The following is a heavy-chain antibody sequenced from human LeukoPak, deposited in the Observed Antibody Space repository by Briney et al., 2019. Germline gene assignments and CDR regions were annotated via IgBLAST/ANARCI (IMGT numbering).Heavy chain of an antibody. V-gene: IGHV4-59*08. D-gene: IGHD2-8*02. CDR3: ATALVVHGYFQH. CDR1: GGSISSYY. Sequence: SETLSLTCTVSGGSISSYYWSWIRQPPGKGLEWIGFIYYSGSTNYSPSLKSRVTISVDTSKNQFSLKLSSVTAADTAVYYCATALVVHGYFQHWGQGTLVTVSS. CDR2: IYYSGST. J-gene: IGHJ1*01.